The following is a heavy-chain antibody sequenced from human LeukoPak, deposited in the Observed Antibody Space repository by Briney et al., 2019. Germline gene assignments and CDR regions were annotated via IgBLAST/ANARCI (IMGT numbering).Heavy chain of an antibody. CDR3: ARAESRVVDY. D-gene: IGHD2-21*01. V-gene: IGHV3-23*01. Sequence: PGGSLRLSCAASGFTFSSYAMSWVRQAPGKGREWVSAISGSGGSTYYADSVKGRFTISRDNAKNSLYLQMNSLRAKDTAVYYCARAESRVVDYWGQGTLVTVSS. J-gene: IGHJ4*02. CDR2: ISGSGGST. CDR1: GFTFSSYA.